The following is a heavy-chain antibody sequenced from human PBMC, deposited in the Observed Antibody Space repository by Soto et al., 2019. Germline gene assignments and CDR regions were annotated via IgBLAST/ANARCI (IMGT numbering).Heavy chain of an antibody. CDR2: ISNSDYTT. CDR1: GITLSDNY. CDR3: ASGKWALDY. V-gene: IGHV3-11*01. Sequence: PGGSLRLSCVASGITLSDNYMTWIRQAPGKGLEWLSYISNSDYTTYYADSVKGRFTISRDNAKNSLYLQLNGLRVEDTAVYYWASGKWALDYGGQGILVTVSS. J-gene: IGHJ4*02. D-gene: IGHD1-26*01.